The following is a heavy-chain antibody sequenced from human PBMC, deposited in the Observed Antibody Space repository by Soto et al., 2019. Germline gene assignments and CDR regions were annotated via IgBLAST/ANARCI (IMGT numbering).Heavy chain of an antibody. J-gene: IGHJ4*02. CDR2: IVVGSGNT. CDR3: AVDRTYCGGDCYVD. CDR1: GFTFTSSA. Sequence: QMQLVQSGPEVKKPGTSVKVSCKASGFTFTSSAVQWVRQARGQRLEWIGWIVVGSGNTNYAQKFQERVTITRDMSTSTVYMELSSLRSEDTAVYYCAVDRTYCGGDCYVDWGQGTLVTVSS. V-gene: IGHV1-58*01. D-gene: IGHD2-21*02.